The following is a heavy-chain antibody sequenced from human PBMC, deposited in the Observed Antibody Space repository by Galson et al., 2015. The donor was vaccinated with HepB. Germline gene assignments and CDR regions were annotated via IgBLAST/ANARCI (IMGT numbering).Heavy chain of an antibody. CDR2: INPSGGST. D-gene: IGHD2-21*02. CDR3: ARGLPGMMTAISHFDY. J-gene: IGHJ4*02. Sequence: SVKVSCKASGYTFTSYYMHWVRQAPGQGLEWMGIINPSGGSTSYAQKFQGRVTMTRDTSTSTVYMELSSLRSEDTAVYYCARGLPGMMTAISHFDYWGQGTLVTVSS. CDR1: GYTFTSYY. V-gene: IGHV1-46*01.